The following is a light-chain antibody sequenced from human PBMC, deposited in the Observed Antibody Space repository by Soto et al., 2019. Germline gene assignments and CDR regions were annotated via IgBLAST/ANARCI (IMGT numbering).Light chain of an antibody. CDR3: QQYNYYSP. V-gene: IGKV1-5*01. CDR2: DVS. J-gene: IGKJ1*01. CDR1: QSLSGR. Sequence: DIQMTQSPSTLSSSVGDRVTITCRARQSLSGRLAWYQQRPGQAPKLLIYDVSTLESGVPSRFSGTGTGSGTEFTLSISDLQPDDFATYYCQQYNYYSPFGPGTKVEVK.